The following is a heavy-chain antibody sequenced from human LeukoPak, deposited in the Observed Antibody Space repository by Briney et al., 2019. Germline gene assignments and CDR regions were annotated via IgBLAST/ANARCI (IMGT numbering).Heavy chain of an antibody. V-gene: IGHV3-15*07. J-gene: IGHJ4*02. CDR3: TTDPSPGIAPRGYDF. CDR2: IKSKTDGGPT. CDR1: AFTINDAW. D-gene: IGHD6-6*01. Sequence: PGGSLRLSCAASAFTINDAWMNWVRQAPGKGLEWVGRIKSKTDGGPTDYAAPVKGRFTISRDESKNTLYLQMTSLKAEDTAVYYCTTDPSPGIAPRGYDFWGQGTPVTVSS.